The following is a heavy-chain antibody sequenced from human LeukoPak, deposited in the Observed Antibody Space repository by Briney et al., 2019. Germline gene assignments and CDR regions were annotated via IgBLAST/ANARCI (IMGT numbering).Heavy chain of an antibody. CDR2: ISAYNGNT. CDR3: ARDRSTYYDQRNWFDP. Sequence: GASVKVSCKASGYTFTSYGISWVRQAPGQGLEWMGWISAYNGNTNYAQKLQGRVTMTTDTSTSTAYMELRSLRSDDTAVYYCARDRSTYYDQRNWFDPWGQGTLVTVSS. CDR1: GYTFTSYG. J-gene: IGHJ5*02. V-gene: IGHV1-18*01. D-gene: IGHD3-22*01.